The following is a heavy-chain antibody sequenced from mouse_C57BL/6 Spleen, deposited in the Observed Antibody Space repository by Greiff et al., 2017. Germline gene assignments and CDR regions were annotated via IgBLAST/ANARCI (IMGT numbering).Heavy chain of an antibody. CDR1: GFTFSDYG. D-gene: IGHD1-1*01. CDR3: ARGRYYYGSSPWYFDV. Sequence: EVNVVESGGGLVKPGGSLKLSCAASGFTFSDYGMHWVRQAPEKGLEWVAYISSGSSTIYYADTVKGRFTISRDNAKNTLFLQMTSLRSEDTAMYYCARGRYYYGSSPWYFDVWGTGTTVTVSS. V-gene: IGHV5-17*01. J-gene: IGHJ1*03. CDR2: ISSGSSTI.